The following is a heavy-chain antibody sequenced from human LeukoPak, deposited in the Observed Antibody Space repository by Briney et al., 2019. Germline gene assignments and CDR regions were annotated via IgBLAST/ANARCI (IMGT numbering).Heavy chain of an antibody. CDR1: GGSISSYY. Sequence: SETLSLTCTVSGGSISSYYWSWIRQPAGKGLEWIGRIYTSGSTNYNPSLKSRVTMSVDTSKNQFSLKLSSVTAADTAVYYCARSGPVSAYYYYYYYMDVWGKGTTVTVSS. J-gene: IGHJ6*03. CDR3: ARSGPVSAYYYYYYYMDV. CDR2: IYTSGST. V-gene: IGHV4-4*07. D-gene: IGHD4-11*01.